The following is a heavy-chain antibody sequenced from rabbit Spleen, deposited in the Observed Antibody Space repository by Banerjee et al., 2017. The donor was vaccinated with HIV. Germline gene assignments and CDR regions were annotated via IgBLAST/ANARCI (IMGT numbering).Heavy chain of an antibody. CDR1: GFSFNSGYD. D-gene: IGHD4-1*01. J-gene: IGHJ4*01. Sequence: QSLEESGGGLVKPGASLTLTCKASGFSFNSGYDMYWVRQAPGKGLEWIACIYAGSSGSTYSATWAKGRFTISKTSSTTVTLQMTSLTAADTATYFCARDLAGVIGWNFSLWGPGTLVTVS. CDR3: ARDLAGVIGWNFSL. V-gene: IGHV1S40*01. CDR2: IYAGSSGST.